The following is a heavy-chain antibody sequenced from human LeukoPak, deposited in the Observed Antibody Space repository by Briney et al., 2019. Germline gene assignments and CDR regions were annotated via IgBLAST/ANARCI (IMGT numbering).Heavy chain of an antibody. CDR1: GFTFSSYA. Sequence: GGSLRLSCAASGFTFSSYAMSWVRQAPGKGLEWVSSISSSSSYIYYADSVKGRFTISRDNAKNSLYLQMNSLRAEDTAVYYCARVALGIVRAFDIWGQGTMVTVSS. CDR3: ARVALGIVRAFDI. CDR2: ISSSSSYI. J-gene: IGHJ3*02. V-gene: IGHV3-21*01. D-gene: IGHD3-22*01.